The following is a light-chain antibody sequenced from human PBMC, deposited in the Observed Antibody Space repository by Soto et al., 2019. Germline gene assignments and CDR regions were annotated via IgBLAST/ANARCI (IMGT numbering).Light chain of an antibody. J-gene: IGLJ1*01. CDR1: SSDVGSYNL. V-gene: IGLV2-23*01. Sequence: QSVLTQPASVSGSPGQSITISCTGTSSDVGSYNLVSWYQQHPGKAPKLMIYEGIKRPSGVSNRFSGSKSGNTAFLTISGLQAEDEADYYCCSYAGSGTDNYVFGSGTKVTVL. CDR3: CSYAGSGTDNYV. CDR2: EGI.